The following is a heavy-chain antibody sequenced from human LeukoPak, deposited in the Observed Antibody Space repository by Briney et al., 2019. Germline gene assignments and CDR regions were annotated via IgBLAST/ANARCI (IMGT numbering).Heavy chain of an antibody. CDR2: INHSGST. CDR3: ARDWGAAGTPFFDY. CDR1: GGSFSGYY. D-gene: IGHD6-13*01. Sequence: PSETLSLTCAVYGGSFSGYYWSWIRQPPGKGREWIGEINHSGSTNYNPSLKSRVTISVDTSKNQFSLKLSSVTAADTAVYYCARDWGAAGTPFFDYWGQGTLVTVSS. J-gene: IGHJ4*02. V-gene: IGHV4-34*01.